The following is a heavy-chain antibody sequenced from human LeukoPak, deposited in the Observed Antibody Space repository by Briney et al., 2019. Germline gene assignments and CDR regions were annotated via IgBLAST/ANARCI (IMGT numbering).Heavy chain of an antibody. CDR1: SGSISSYY. D-gene: IGHD3-10*01. Sequence: SETLSLTCTVSSGSISSYYWSWIRQPPGKGLEWIGYIYYSGSTNYNPSLESRVTISVDTSKNQFSLKLSSVTAADTAVYYCARVWGSGSYGAFDIWGQGTMVTVSS. V-gene: IGHV4-59*01. CDR3: ARVWGSGSYGAFDI. CDR2: IYYSGST. J-gene: IGHJ3*02.